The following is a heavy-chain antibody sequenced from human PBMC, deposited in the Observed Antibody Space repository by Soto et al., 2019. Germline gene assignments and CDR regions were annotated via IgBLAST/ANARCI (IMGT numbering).Heavy chain of an antibody. CDR3: ARDPAARYSGSYSGDY. Sequence: SETLSLTCTVSGGSISSYYWSWIRQPPGKGLEWIGYIYYSGSTNYNPSLKSRVTISVDTSKNQFSLKLSSVTAADTAVYYCARDPAARYSGSYSGDYWGQGTLVTVSS. V-gene: IGHV4-59*01. D-gene: IGHD1-26*01. J-gene: IGHJ4*02. CDR2: IYYSGST. CDR1: GGSISSYY.